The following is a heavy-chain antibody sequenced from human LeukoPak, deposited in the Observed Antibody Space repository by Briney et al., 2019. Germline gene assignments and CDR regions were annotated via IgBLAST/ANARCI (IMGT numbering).Heavy chain of an antibody. Sequence: GGSLRLSCAASGFTFSSYSMNWVRQAPGKGLEWVSYISGSSSTIYYADSVKGRFTISRDNAKNSLYLQMNSLRAEDTAVYYRARDTAATSDYVYWGQGTLVTVSS. CDR1: GFTFSSYS. D-gene: IGHD6-25*01. CDR2: ISGSSSTI. CDR3: ARDTAATSDYVY. V-gene: IGHV3-48*01. J-gene: IGHJ4*02.